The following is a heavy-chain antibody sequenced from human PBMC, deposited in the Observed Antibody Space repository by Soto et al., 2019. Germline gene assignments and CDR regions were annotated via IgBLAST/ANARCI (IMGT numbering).Heavy chain of an antibody. J-gene: IGHJ4*02. D-gene: IGHD2-2*02. CDR1: GFTFSSYA. V-gene: IGHV3-30-3*01. CDR3: AREGLVPAATPWFDY. Sequence: QVQLVESGGGVVQPGRSLRLSCAASGFTFSSYAMHWVRQAPGKGLEWVAVISYDGSNKYYADSVKGRFTISRDKSKNTLYLQMNSLRAEDTAVYYCAREGLVPAATPWFDYWGQGTLVTVSS. CDR2: ISYDGSNK.